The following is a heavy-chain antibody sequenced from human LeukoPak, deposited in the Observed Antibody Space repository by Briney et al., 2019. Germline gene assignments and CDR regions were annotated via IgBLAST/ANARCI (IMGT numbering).Heavy chain of an antibody. CDR3: AKGGTDYYDSSGYYLIDY. D-gene: IGHD3-22*01. CDR1: GFTFSSYA. Sequence: GGSLRLSCAASGFTFSSYAMSWVRQAPGKGLEWVSAISGSGGSTYYADSVKGWFTISRDNSKNTLYLQMNSLRAEDTAVYYCAKGGTDYYDSSGYYLIDYWGQGTLVTVPS. CDR2: ISGSGGST. J-gene: IGHJ4*02. V-gene: IGHV3-23*01.